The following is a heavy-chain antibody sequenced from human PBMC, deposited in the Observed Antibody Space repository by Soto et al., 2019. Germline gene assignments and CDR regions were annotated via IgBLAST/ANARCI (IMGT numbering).Heavy chain of an antibody. CDR1: GFTFNTYD. J-gene: IGHJ5*02. D-gene: IGHD2-21*01. CDR3: VRSGTARLLRHSWFDT. V-gene: IGHV3-21*01. CDR2: ITTSSAYI. Sequence: EVQLVESGGGLVKPGGSLRLSCAASGFTFNTYDMNWVRQAPGKGLEWVSSITTSSAYIYYADSLKGRITISRDNAKNPVFLQMNSLRAEDTAVYYCVRSGTARLLRHSWFDTWGQGTLVTVSS.